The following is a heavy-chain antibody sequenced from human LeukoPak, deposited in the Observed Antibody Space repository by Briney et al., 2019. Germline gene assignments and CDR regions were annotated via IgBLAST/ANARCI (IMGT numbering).Heavy chain of an antibody. CDR2: ISSDSTTI. Sequence: GGSLRLSCAASGFTFDDYGMSWVRQAPGKGLEWISYISSDSTTIYYADSVKSRFTISRDNAKNSLYLQMNSLRAEDTAVYYCARDITELERLFDYWGQGTLVTVSS. V-gene: IGHV3-48*01. CDR1: GFTFDDYG. D-gene: IGHD1-1*01. CDR3: ARDITELERLFDY. J-gene: IGHJ4*02.